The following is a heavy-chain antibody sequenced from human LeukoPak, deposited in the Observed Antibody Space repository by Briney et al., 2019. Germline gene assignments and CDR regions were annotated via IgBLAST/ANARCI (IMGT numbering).Heavy chain of an antibody. CDR2: INPNSGGT. V-gene: IGHV1-2*02. D-gene: IGHD3-3*01. CDR3: ARGYYDFWSGYPDFDY. Sequence: ASVKVSCKASGYTFTGYYMHWVRQAPGQGLEWMGWINPNSGGTNYAQKFQGRVTMTRDMSISTAYMELSRLRSDDTAVYYCARGYYDFWSGYPDFDYWGQGTLVTVSS. J-gene: IGHJ4*02. CDR1: GYTFTGYY.